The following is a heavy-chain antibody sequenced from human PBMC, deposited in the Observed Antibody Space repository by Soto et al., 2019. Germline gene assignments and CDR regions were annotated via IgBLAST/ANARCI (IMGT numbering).Heavy chain of an antibody. Sequence: GGSLRLSCAASGFTFSNAWMNWVRQAPGKGLEWVGRIKSKTDGGTTDYAAPVKGRFTISRDDSKNTLYLQMNSLKTEDTAVYYCTTDTYNLDFWSGYHVYYYYGMDVWGQGTTVTVSS. CDR2: IKSKTDGGTT. D-gene: IGHD3-3*01. J-gene: IGHJ6*02. CDR1: GFTFSNAW. V-gene: IGHV3-15*07. CDR3: TTDTYNLDFWSGYHVYYYYGMDV.